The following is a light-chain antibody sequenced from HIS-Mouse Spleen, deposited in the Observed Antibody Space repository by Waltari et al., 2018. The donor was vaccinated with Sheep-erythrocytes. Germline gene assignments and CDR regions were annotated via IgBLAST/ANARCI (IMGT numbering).Light chain of an antibody. CDR3: SSYTSSSTSWV. J-gene: IGLJ3*02. Sequence: QSALTQPASVSGSPGQSIPISCTGTSSDVGGYNYVSWYQQHQGKAPKLMIYDVSNRPSGVSNRFSGSKSGNTASLTISGLQAEDEADYYCSSYTSSSTSWVFGGGTKLTVL. V-gene: IGLV2-14*03. CDR1: SSDVGGYNY. CDR2: DVS.